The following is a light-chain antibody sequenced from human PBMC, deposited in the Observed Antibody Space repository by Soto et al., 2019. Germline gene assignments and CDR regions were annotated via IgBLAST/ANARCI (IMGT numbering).Light chain of an antibody. V-gene: IGLV1-44*01. CDR1: SSDIGTNT. Sequence: QSVLTQPPSASRTPGQRVTISCSGSSSDIGTNTVNWYQQLPGTAPKLLIYSSNQRPSGVPDRFSGSKSGTSASLAISGLQSEDEAHYYCAAWDDSLNGVVFGGGTKLTFL. CDR2: SSN. J-gene: IGLJ2*01. CDR3: AAWDDSLNGVV.